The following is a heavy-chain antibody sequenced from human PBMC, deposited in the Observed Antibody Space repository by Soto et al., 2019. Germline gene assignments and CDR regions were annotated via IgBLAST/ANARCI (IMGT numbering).Heavy chain of an antibody. D-gene: IGHD4-17*01. CDR3: AKGDDYGAPDY. Sequence: QVQLVESGGGVVQPGRSLRLSCAASGFTFSSYGMHWVRQAPGKGLEWVAVISYDGSNKYYADSVKGRFTISRDNSKNTLYLQMNSLRAEDTAVYYCAKGDDYGAPDYWGQGTLVTVSS. V-gene: IGHV3-30*18. J-gene: IGHJ4*02. CDR1: GFTFSSYG. CDR2: ISYDGSNK.